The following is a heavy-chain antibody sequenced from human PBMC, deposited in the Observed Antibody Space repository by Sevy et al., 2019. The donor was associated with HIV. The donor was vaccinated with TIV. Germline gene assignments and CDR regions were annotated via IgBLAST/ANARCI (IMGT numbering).Heavy chain of an antibody. V-gene: IGHV4-34*01. CDR3: ARSPPVVVVPGAPSWFDP. CDR1: DGSFSGYY. CDR2: INERGIT. J-gene: IGHJ5*02. D-gene: IGHD2-2*01. Sequence: SETLSLTCAVHDGSFSGYYWNWIRQLPGKGLEWIGEINERGITYYNPTLKSRVTISVDTSKKQFSLKLNSVTAVDSAVYFCARSPPVVVVPGAPSWFDPWGQGTLVTVSS.